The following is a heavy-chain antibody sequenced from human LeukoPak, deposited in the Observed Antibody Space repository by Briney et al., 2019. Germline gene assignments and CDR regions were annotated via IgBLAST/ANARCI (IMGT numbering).Heavy chain of an antibody. Sequence: SVKVSCTASGGTFSSYAISWVRQAPGQGLEWMGRIIPIFGIANYAQKFQGRVTITADKSTSTAYMELSSLRSEDTAVYYCARDSDTVTREYYFDYWGQGTLVTVFS. CDR2: IIPIFGIA. CDR3: ARDSDTVTREYYFDY. D-gene: IGHD4-11*01. V-gene: IGHV1-69*04. CDR1: GGTFSSYA. J-gene: IGHJ4*02.